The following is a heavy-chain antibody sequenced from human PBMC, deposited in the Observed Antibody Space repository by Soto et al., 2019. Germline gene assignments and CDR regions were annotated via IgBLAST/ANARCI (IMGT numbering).Heavy chain of an antibody. CDR2: ISYDGSNK. Sequence: GGSLRLSCAASGFTFSSYAMHWVRQAPGKGLEWVAVISYDGSNKYYADSVKGRFTISRDNSKNTLYLQMNSLRAEDTAVYYCARSVPYSSGWYWFDHWGQGTLVTVSS. J-gene: IGHJ5*02. CDR1: GFTFSSYA. D-gene: IGHD6-19*01. CDR3: ARSVPYSSGWYWFDH. V-gene: IGHV3-30-3*01.